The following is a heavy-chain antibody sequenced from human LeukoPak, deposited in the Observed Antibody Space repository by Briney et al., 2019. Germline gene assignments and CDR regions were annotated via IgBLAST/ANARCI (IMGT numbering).Heavy chain of an antibody. CDR2: IYTSGST. D-gene: IGHD4-17*01. CDR3: ARESNDYGDQRYGMDI. Sequence: PSETLSLTCTVSGGSISSYYWSWIRQPAGKGLEWIGRIYTSGSTNYNPSLKSRVTMSVDTSKNQFSLKLSSVTAADTAVYYCARESNDYGDQRYGMDIWGQGTTVTVSS. CDR1: GGSISSYY. J-gene: IGHJ6*02. V-gene: IGHV4-4*07.